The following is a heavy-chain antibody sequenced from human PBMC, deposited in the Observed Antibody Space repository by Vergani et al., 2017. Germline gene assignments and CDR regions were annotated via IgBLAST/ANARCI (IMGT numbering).Heavy chain of an antibody. V-gene: IGHV3-21*02. D-gene: IGHD2-8*01. J-gene: IGHJ4*02. CDR3: ARGLWDCTHIRCSPPSY. Sequence: EVQLVESGGGLVKPGGSLRLSCAASGFSFSSYSMNWVRQAPGKGLEWVASISGSSSYVVYRDSVEGRFTITRDNAKKSVYLQMNSLRAEDTAMYFGARGLWDCTHIRCSPPSYWGQGTQVTVSS. CDR2: ISGSSSYV. CDR1: GFSFSSYS.